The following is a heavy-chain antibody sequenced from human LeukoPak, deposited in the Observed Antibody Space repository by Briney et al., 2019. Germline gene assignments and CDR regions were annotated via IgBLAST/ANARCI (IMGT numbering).Heavy chain of an antibody. J-gene: IGHJ4*02. D-gene: IGHD5-18*01. Sequence: SETLSLTCTVSGGSISSYYWSWIRQPPGKGMEWIGYIYYSGSTNYNPSLKSRVTISVDTSKNQFSLKLSSVTAADTAVYYCARDLRSYGFDYWGQGTLVTVSS. V-gene: IGHV4-59*01. CDR3: ARDLRSYGFDY. CDR1: GGSISSYY. CDR2: IYYSGST.